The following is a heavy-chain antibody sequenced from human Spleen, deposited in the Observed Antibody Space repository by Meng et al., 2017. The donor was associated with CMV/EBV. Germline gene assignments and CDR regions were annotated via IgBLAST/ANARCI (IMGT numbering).Heavy chain of an antibody. CDR3: ARWTSMVRGVIYYGMDV. CDR1: GFTFSSYS. V-gene: IGHV3-21*01. CDR2: IGSSNSYI. D-gene: IGHD3-10*01. J-gene: IGHJ6*02. Sequence: GESLKISCAASGFTFSSYSMKWVRQAPGKGLEWVSCIGSSNSYIYYADSVKGRFTISRDNAKNSLYLQMNSLRAEDTAVYYCARWTSMVRGVIYYGMDVWGQGTTVTV.